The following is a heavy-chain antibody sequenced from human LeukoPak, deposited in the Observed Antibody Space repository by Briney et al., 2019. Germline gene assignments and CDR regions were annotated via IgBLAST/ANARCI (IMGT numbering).Heavy chain of an antibody. D-gene: IGHD6-6*01. V-gene: IGHV4-31*03. J-gene: IGHJ4*02. CDR3: ARGGGSSSQGADC. CDR1: GGSINGGSYF. Sequence: SETLSLTCTVSGGSINGGSYFWSWIRQHPGKGLEWIGYIYYSGSTYYNPSLKSRVTISVDTSKNQFSLKLSSVTAADTAVYYCARGGGSSSQGADCWGQGTLVTVCS. CDR2: IYYSGST.